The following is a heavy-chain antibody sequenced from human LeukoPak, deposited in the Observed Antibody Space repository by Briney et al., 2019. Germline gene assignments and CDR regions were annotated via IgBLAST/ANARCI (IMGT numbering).Heavy chain of an antibody. CDR3: ARPYSSGRAYYYYMDV. D-gene: IGHD6-19*01. CDR1: GGTFSSYA. V-gene: IGHV1-69*01. Sequence: GSSVKVSCKASGGTFSSYAISWVRQAPGQGLEWMGGIIPIFGTANYAQKFQGRVTITADESTSTAYMELSSLRSEDTAVYYCARPYSSGRAYYYYMDVWGKGTTVTVSS. J-gene: IGHJ6*03. CDR2: IIPIFGTA.